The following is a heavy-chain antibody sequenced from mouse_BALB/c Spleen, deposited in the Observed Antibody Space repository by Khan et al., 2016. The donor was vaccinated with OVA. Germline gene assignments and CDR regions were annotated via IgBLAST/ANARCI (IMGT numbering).Heavy chain of an antibody. CDR2: ILPGRGNS. V-gene: IGHV1-9*01. Sequence: VQLLESGAELVKPGASVKISCKATGYTFSSYWIEWVKQRPGHGLEWIGEILPGRGNSNYNEKFKGKATFTTDTASNIAYLQLNSLTSEDSAVYYCARGAGTSYGMYCWGQGTSVTVS. CDR1: GYTFSSYW. D-gene: IGHD4-1*01. J-gene: IGHJ4*01. CDR3: ARGAGTSYGMYC.